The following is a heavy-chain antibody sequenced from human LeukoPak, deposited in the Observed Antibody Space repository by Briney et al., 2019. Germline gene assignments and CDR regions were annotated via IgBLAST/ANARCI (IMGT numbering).Heavy chain of an antibody. J-gene: IGHJ2*01. CDR1: GFTFSSYS. CDR2: ISSSSSYI. V-gene: IGHV3-21*01. Sequence: GGSLRFSCAASGFTFSSYSMNWVRQAPGKGLEWVSSISSSSSYIYYADSVKGRFTISRDNAKNSLYLQMNSLRAEDTAVYYCARFNSGSYSSYWYFDLWGRGTLVTVSS. CDR3: ARFNSGSYSSYWYFDL. D-gene: IGHD1-26*01.